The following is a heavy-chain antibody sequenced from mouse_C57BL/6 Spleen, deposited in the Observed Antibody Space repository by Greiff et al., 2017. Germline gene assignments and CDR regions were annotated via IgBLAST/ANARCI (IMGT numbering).Heavy chain of an antibody. CDR3: AREGIYDGYFDMDY. J-gene: IGHJ4*01. CDR2: INPSSGYT. D-gene: IGHD2-3*01. CDR1: GYTFTSYT. Sequence: VKLVESGAELARPGASVKMSCKASGYTFTSYTMHWVKQRPGQGLEWIGYINPSSGYTKYNQKFKDKATLTADKSSSTAYMQLSSLTSEDSAVYDCAREGIYDGYFDMDYWGQGTSVTVSS. V-gene: IGHV1-4*01.